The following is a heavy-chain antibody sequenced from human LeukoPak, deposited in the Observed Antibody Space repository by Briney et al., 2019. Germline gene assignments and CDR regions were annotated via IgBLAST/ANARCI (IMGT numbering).Heavy chain of an antibody. J-gene: IGHJ4*02. D-gene: IGHD4-17*01. CDR2: ITGTGGST. Sequence: GGSLRLSCAASGFTLSTYAMSWVRQAPGQGLEWVSTITGTGGSTYYADSVKGRFTISRDNSKNTLYLQMNSLRAEDTAVYYCARDSYGDFSFDCWGQGTLVTVSS. V-gene: IGHV3-23*01. CDR1: GFTLSTYA. CDR3: ARDSYGDFSFDC.